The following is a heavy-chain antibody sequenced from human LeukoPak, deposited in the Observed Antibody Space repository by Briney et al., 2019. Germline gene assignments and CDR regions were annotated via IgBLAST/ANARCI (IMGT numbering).Heavy chain of an antibody. Sequence: PSETLSLTCAVYGVSFSNYYWSWIRQPPGKGLEWIGEINDSGRINYSPSLMSRVTVSVDTSKNQFSLRLTSVTATDTAVYYCARRWNYGRNYYIDVWGNGATVSVSS. CDR3: ARRWNYGRNYYIDV. CDR1: GVSFSNYY. D-gene: IGHD1-7*01. CDR2: INDSGRI. V-gene: IGHV4-34*01. J-gene: IGHJ6*03.